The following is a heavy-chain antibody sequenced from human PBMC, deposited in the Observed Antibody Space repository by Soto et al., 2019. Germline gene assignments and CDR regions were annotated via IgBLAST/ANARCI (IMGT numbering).Heavy chain of an antibody. CDR2: IFYTGST. V-gene: IGHV4-31*03. J-gene: IGHJ6*02. CDR1: GGPFSRGGYY. Sequence: PSETLSLTCTVSGGPFSRGGYYWSWIRQDPGKGLECIGYIFYTGSTYYNPTLKGRVTMSVDTSKNQFSLKLSSVTAADTAVYYCARGPRWGRYYGMDVWGQGTTVTVSS. D-gene: IGHD1-26*01. CDR3: ARGPRWGRYYGMDV.